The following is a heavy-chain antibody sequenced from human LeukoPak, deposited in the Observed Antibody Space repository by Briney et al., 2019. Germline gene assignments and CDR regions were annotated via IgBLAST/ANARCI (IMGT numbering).Heavy chain of an antibody. Sequence: PGGSLRLSCAASGFTFSSYGMHWVRQAPGKGLEWVAFIRYDGSNKYYADSVKGRFTISRDNSKNTLYLQMNSLRAEDTAVYYCAKDIVATIEANGMDVWGQGTTVTVSS. CDR2: IRYDGSNK. J-gene: IGHJ6*02. V-gene: IGHV3-30*02. CDR1: GFTFSSYG. D-gene: IGHD5-12*01. CDR3: AKDIVATIEANGMDV.